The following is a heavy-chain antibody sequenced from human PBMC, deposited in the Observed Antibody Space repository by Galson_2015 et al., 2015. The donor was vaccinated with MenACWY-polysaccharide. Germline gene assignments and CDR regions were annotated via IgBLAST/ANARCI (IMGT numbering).Heavy chain of an antibody. Sequence: ETLSLTCAVSGYSISSGYYWGWIRQPPGKGLEWIGSIYHSGSTYYNPSLKSRVTISVDTSKNQFSLKLSSVTAADTAAYYCARVEKYSGSYYILHWGQGTLVTVSS. CDR3: ARVEKYSGSYYILH. D-gene: IGHD1-26*01. V-gene: IGHV4-38-2*01. CDR2: IYHSGST. CDR1: GYSISSGYY. J-gene: IGHJ4*02.